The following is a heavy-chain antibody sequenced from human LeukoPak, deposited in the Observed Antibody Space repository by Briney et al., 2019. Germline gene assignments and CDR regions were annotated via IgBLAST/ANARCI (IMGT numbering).Heavy chain of an antibody. CDR3: AKDHYYGSGIMNDY. D-gene: IGHD3-10*01. CDR1: GFTFSGYA. J-gene: IGHJ4*02. CDR2: ISGSGGST. V-gene: IGHV3-23*01. Sequence: GGSLRLSCAASGFTFSGYARSWVRQAPGKGREWVSAISGSGGSTYYADSVKGRFTISRDNSKNTLYLQMNSLRAEDTAVYYCAKDHYYGSGIMNDYWGQGTLVTVSS.